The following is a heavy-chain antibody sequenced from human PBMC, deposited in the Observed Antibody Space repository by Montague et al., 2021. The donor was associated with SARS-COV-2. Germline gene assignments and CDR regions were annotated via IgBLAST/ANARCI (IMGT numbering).Heavy chain of an antibody. V-gene: IGHV3-33*01. CDR3: ARDEDRGYNWNAHGMDV. Sequence: SLRLSCAASGFTFSSYGMHWVRQAPGKGLEWVAVIWYDGSNKYYXXSLKGRFTISRDNSKNTLYLQMNSLRAEDTAVYYCARDEDRGYNWNAHGMDVWGQGTPVTVSS. CDR2: IWYDGSNK. J-gene: IGHJ6*02. CDR1: GFTFSSYG. D-gene: IGHD1-1*01.